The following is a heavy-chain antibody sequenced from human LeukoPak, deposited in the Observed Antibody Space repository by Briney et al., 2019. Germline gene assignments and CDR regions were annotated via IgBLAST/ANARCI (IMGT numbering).Heavy chain of an antibody. CDR1: GFTFSSYA. D-gene: IGHD6-19*01. J-gene: IGHJ4*02. CDR3: ARGFQWLY. Sequence: GGSLRLSCAASGFTFSSYAMSWVRQAPGKGLEWVSVIYSGGSTYYADSVKGRFTISRDNSKNTLYLQMNSLRAEDTAVCYCARGFQWLYWGQGTLVTVSS. CDR2: IYSGGST. V-gene: IGHV3-53*01.